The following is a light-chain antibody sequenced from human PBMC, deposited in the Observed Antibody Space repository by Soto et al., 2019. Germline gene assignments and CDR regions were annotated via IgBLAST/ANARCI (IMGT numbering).Light chain of an antibody. CDR1: EDIKKY. CDR2: EVS. V-gene: IGKV1-33*01. J-gene: IGKJ4*01. CDR3: QQYDDVPIT. Sequence: DIQMTQSPSSLSSSVGCRFTMTWQASEDIKKYLNWYQQKPGKAPMLLIFEVSDLQRGVPSRFSGSGSGTSFSLTISSLQAEDIATYYCQQYDDVPITFGGGTKVDI.